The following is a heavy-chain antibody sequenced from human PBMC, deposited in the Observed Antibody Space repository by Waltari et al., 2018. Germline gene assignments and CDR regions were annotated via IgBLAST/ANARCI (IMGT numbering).Heavy chain of an antibody. CDR1: AFTFSRSW. V-gene: IGHV3-74*01. J-gene: IGHJ4*02. CDR3: GRSERSITMGRCIRQ. CDR2: MNSEGRRT. Sequence: EVQLVESGGGSVQPGGSLRLSCAASAFTFSRSWMHWVRQAPATGLVWAARMNSEGRRTGSADTLKRRVPISRDNAKNALYLRMTCLRAEAACLLYCGRSERSITMGRCIRQWGQGPLVTVSS. D-gene: IGHD3-10*01.